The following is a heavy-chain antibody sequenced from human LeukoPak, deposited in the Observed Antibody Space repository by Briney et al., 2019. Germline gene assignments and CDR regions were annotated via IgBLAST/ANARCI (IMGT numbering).Heavy chain of an antibody. CDR3: AKEGSSKSSSWYNY. V-gene: IGHV3-30*18. J-gene: IGHJ4*02. Sequence: GGPLKPPGSGLEFPLSNFGMHWSRRAPAKGWEWVAVIAHDGSVKFYADYAKGRFTISRDNSNNGLYPQMNSLRAEDTAVYFCAKEGSSKSSSWYNYWGQGTLVTVSS. D-gene: IGHD6-13*01. CDR1: EFPLSNFG. CDR2: IAHDGSVK.